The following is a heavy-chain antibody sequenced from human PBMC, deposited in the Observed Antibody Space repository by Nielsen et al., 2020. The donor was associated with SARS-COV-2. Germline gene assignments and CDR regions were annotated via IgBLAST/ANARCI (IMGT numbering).Heavy chain of an antibody. CDR2: INTNTGNP. Sequence: ASVKVSCKASGYTFTSYAMNWVRQAPGQGLEWMGWINTNTGNPTYAQGFTGRSVFSLDTSVSTAYLQISSLKAEDTAVYYCARGGIPGIQLWFHYYYGMDVWGQGTTVTVSS. CDR3: ARGGIPGIQLWFHYYYGMDV. D-gene: IGHD5-18*01. J-gene: IGHJ6*02. CDR1: GYTFTSYA. V-gene: IGHV7-4-1*02.